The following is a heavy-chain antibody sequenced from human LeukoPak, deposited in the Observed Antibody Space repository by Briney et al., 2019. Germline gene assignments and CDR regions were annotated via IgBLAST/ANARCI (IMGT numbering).Heavy chain of an antibody. J-gene: IGHJ4*02. CDR3: ARFITMVRGVIQRDFDY. D-gene: IGHD3-10*01. CDR1: GFSLSTSGVG. CDR2: IYWNDDK. Sequence: SGPTLVKPTQTLTLTCTFSGFSLSTSGVGVGWIRQPPGKALEWLALIYWNDDKRYSPSLKSRLTITKDTSKNQVVLTMTNMDPVDTATYYCARFITMVRGVIQRDFDYWGQGTLVTVPS. V-gene: IGHV2-5*01.